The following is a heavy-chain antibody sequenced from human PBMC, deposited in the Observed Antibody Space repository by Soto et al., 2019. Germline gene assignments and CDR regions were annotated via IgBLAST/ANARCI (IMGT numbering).Heavy chain of an antibody. V-gene: IGHV4-30-4*01. J-gene: IGHJ5*02. D-gene: IGHD3-16*01. Sequence: LSLTCTVSGGSISSGDYYWSWIRQPPGKGLEWIGYIYYSGSTFYNPSLKNRVTISLDTSKIQFSLKLSSVTAADTAVYYCVREGGDTWFDTWGQGPRVTVSS. CDR2: IYYSGST. CDR3: VREGGDTWFDT. CDR1: GGSISSGDYY.